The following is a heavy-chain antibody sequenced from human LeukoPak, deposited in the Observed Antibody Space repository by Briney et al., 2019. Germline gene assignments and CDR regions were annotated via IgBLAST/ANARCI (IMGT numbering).Heavy chain of an antibody. D-gene: IGHD6-13*01. CDR1: GFTFSNYA. Sequence: GGSLRLSCAASGFTFSNYAFHWVRQAPGKGLEYVSAINDNGDTTYYADSVKSRFTISRDISKNTLFLQMGSLGTEDMAVYYCARGHRSSWFDVFDIWGQGIMVTVSS. CDR2: INDNGDTT. J-gene: IGHJ3*02. CDR3: ARGHRSSWFDVFDI. V-gene: IGHV3-64*02.